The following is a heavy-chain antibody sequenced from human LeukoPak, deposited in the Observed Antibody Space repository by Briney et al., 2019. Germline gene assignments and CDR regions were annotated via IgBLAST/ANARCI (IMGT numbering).Heavy chain of an antibody. V-gene: IGHV3-30-3*01. CDR2: ISYDGSNK. Sequence: GGSLRLSCAASGFTFSSYAMHWVRQAPGKGLEWVAVISYDGSNKYYADSVKGRFTISRDNSKNTQYPQMNSLRAEDTAVYYCATSWGPDTSAFRWGRDGMDVWGQGTTVIVS. D-gene: IGHD3-16*01. J-gene: IGHJ6*02. CDR3: ATSWGPDTSAFRWGRDGMDV. CDR1: GFTFSSYA.